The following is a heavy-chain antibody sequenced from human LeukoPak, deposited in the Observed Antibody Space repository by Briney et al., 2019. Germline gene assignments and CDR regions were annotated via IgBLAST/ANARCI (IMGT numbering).Heavy chain of an antibody. D-gene: IGHD5-18*01. CDR3: ACREVQRYSYGYGC. J-gene: IGHJ4*02. V-gene: IGHV1-24*01. Sequence: ASVKVSCKASGYTFTGYYMHWVRQAPGKGLEWMGGFDPEDGETIYAQKFQGRVTMTEDTSTNTAYMELSSLRSEDTAVYYCACREVQRYSYGYGCWGQGTLVTVSS. CDR2: FDPEDGET. CDR1: GYTFTGYY.